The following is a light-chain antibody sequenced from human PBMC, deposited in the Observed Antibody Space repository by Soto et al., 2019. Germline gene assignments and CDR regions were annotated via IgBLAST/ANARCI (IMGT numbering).Light chain of an antibody. V-gene: IGKV3-20*01. Sequence: EIVLTQSPGTLSLSPGERATLSCRASKSVSNNYLAWYQQKPGQAPRLLIYGASSRATGIPDRFSGSGSGTDFPLTISRLEPQDFSVYYCQQYGSSRWTFGQGTKVEIK. CDR1: KSVSNNY. CDR3: QQYGSSRWT. J-gene: IGKJ1*01. CDR2: GAS.